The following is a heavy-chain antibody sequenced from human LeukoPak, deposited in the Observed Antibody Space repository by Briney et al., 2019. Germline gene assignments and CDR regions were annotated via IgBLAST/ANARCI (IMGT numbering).Heavy chain of an antibody. CDR3: AISPESFDWSTYFDY. J-gene: IGHJ4*02. CDR2: IYSGGST. Sequence: PGRSLRFSCAVSGFTFSSYGMHWVRQAPGKGLEWVSVIYSGGSTYYADSVKGRFTISRDNSKNTLYLQMNSLRAEDTAVYYCAISPESFDWSTYFDYWGQGTLVTVSS. V-gene: IGHV3-NL1*01. D-gene: IGHD3-9*01. CDR1: GFTFSSYG.